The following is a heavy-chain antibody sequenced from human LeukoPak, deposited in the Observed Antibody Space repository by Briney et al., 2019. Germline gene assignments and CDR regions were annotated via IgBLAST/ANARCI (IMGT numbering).Heavy chain of an antibody. V-gene: IGHV4-59*08. CDR1: GGSISSYY. D-gene: IGHD4-17*01. CDR2: IYYSGST. CDR3: ARHPFYGDSPFDY. Sequence: SETLSLTCTVSGGSISSYYWSWIRQPPGKGLEWIGYIYYSGSTNFNTSLKSRVTISVDTSKNQFSLKLSSVTAADTAVYYCARHPFYGDSPFDYWGQGTLVTVSS. J-gene: IGHJ4*02.